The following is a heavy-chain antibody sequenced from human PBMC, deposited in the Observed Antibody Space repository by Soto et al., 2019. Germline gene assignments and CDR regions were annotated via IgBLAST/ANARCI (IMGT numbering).Heavy chain of an antibody. CDR3: ARGIVVRGQGWFDP. CDR2: INPNSGDT. CDR1: GYIFISNG. D-gene: IGHD2-15*01. J-gene: IGHJ5*02. Sequence: ASVQVSCKASGYIFISNGINWVRQAPGQGLEWMGWINPNSGDTNLAQKFQGRVTMTRDTSISTTYMELSRLASDDTAAYFCARGIVVRGQGWFDPWGQGTLVTVSS. V-gene: IGHV1-2*02.